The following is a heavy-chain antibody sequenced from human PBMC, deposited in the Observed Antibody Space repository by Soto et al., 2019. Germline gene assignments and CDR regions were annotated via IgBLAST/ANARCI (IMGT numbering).Heavy chain of an antibody. Sequence: QVQLQESGPGLVKPSETLSLTCTVSGGSISSYYWSWIRQPPGKGLEWIGYIYYSGSTNYNPSLKSRVNGSLDTSKNQSSLKLSSVTAADTAVYYCARTTATTYYYYYMDVWGKGTLVTVSS. CDR2: IYYSGST. CDR3: ARTTATTYYYYYMDV. J-gene: IGHJ6*03. CDR1: GGSISSYY. V-gene: IGHV4-59*08. D-gene: IGHD1-1*01.